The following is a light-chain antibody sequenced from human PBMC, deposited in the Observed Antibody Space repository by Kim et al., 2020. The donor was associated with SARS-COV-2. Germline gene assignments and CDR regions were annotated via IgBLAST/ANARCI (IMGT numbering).Light chain of an antibody. CDR3: QQRGNWPPT. CDR2: DTF. CDR1: QRLSNS. J-gene: IGKJ4*01. V-gene: IGKV3-11*01. Sequence: LSPGEGATLSCRASQRLSNSLAWYQQRPGQAPRLLIYDTFNRAAGIPARFSGSGSGTDFTLTISTLEPEDFAVYFCQQRGNWPPTFGGGTKVDIK.